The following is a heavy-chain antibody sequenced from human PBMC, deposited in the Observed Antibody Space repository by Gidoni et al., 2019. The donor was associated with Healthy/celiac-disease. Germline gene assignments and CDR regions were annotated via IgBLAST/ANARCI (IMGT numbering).Heavy chain of an antibody. V-gene: IGHV4-38-2*01. Sequence: QVQLQESGPGLVKPSETLSLTCAVAGYSISSGYYWGWIRQPPGKGLEWIGGIYHSGSTYYNPSLKSRVTISVDTSKNQFSLKLSSVPAADTAVYYCARVVVPAAANWFDPWGQGTLVTVSS. CDR3: ARVVVPAAANWFDP. D-gene: IGHD2-2*01. J-gene: IGHJ5*02. CDR2: IYHSGST. CDR1: GYSISSGYY.